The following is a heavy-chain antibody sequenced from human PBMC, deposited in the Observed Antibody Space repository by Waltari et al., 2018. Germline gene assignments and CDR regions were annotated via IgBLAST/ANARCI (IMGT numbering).Heavy chain of an antibody. CDR2: IYYSGST. CDR1: GGSIRSSSYY. V-gene: IGHV4-39*01. D-gene: IGHD3-16*01. J-gene: IGHJ4*02. Sequence: QLQLQESGPRLVKPSEPLSLTCTASGGSIRSSSYYWGWIRQPPGKGLEWFGSIYYSGSTYYNPSLKSRVTISVDTSKNQFSLKLSSVTAADTAVYYCARQGGNYWGQGTLVTVSS. CDR3: ARQGGNY.